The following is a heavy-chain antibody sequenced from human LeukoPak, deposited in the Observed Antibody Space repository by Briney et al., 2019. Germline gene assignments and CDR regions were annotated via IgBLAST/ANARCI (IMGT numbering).Heavy chain of an antibody. J-gene: IGHJ6*03. Sequence: SETLSLTCTVSGGSISSYYWSWIRQPPGKGLEWIGYIDTSGSTNYNPSLKSRVTISVDTSKNQFYLKLSSVTAADTAVYYCARGGYRSSSPYYYYYYYMDVWGKGTTVTVSS. D-gene: IGHD6-13*01. V-gene: IGHV4-4*09. CDR2: IDTSGST. CDR3: ARGGYRSSSPYYYYYYYMDV. CDR1: GGSISSYY.